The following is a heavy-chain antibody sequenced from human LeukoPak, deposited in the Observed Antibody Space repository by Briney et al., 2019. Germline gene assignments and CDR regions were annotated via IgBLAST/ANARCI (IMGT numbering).Heavy chain of an antibody. J-gene: IGHJ6*02. CDR1: GYTFTSYD. Sequence: ASVKVSCKASGYTFTSYDINWVRQATGQGLEWMGWMNPNSGNTGYAQKFQGRVTITADESTSTAYMELSSLRSEDTAVYYCARDDRPYYYYGMDVWGQGTTVTVSS. CDR3: ARDDRPYYYYGMDV. CDR2: MNPNSGNT. V-gene: IGHV1-8*01. D-gene: IGHD1-1*01.